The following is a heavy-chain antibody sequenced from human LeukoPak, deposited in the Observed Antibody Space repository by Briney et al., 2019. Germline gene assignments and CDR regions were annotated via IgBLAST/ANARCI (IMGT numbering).Heavy chain of an antibody. CDR3: AKTPTSTYDFWSKQYFDL. CDR2: IYHSGTT. D-gene: IGHD3-3*01. CDR1: SYSISSGYY. J-gene: IGHJ2*01. Sequence: SETLSLTCTVSSYSISSGYYWGWIRQPPGKGLEWIGKIYHSGTTHFNPSLKSRVTISVDTSKNQFSLNLIYVTAADTAVYYCAKTPTSTYDFWSKQYFDLWGRGTLVTVSS. V-gene: IGHV4-38-2*02.